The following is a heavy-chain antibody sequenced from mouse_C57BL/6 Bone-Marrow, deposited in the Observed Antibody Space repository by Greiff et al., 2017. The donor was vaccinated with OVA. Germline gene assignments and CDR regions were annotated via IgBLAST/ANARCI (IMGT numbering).Heavy chain of an antibody. V-gene: IGHV14-4*01. Sequence: VQLQQSGAELVRPGASVKLSCTASGFNIKDDYMHWVKQRPEQGLEWIGWIDPENGATEYASKFQGKATITADTSSNTAYLQLSSLTSEDTAVYYCTFTLNPPPYWGQGTTLTVSS. J-gene: IGHJ2*01. CDR1: GFNIKDDY. CDR3: TFTLNPPPY. CDR2: IDPENGAT.